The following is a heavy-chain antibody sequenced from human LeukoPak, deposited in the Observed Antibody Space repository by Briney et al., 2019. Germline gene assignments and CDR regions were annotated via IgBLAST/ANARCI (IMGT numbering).Heavy chain of an antibody. CDR2: INPKSGET. CDR3: AREAGDNTYNV. V-gene: IGHV1-2*02. Sequence: ASVKGCCKASRYTFTDYYMHWARQAPGPGNGLSGWINPKSGETRYDQIFQGRVTMTRDTSIATAYMELSRLRSGDTAVYYCAREAGDNTYNVWGQGTMVTVSS. CDR1: RYTFTDYY. D-gene: IGHD7-27*01. J-gene: IGHJ3*01.